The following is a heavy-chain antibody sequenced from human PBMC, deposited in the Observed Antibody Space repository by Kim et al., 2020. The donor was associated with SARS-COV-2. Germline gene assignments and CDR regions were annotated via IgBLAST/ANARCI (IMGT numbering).Heavy chain of an antibody. D-gene: IGHD3-22*01. CDR3: ARSGVDDSSGYHPWFDP. V-gene: IGHV5-51*01. Sequence: GESLKISCKGSGYSFTSYWIGWVRQMPGKGLEWMGIIYPGDSDTRYSPSFQGQVTISADKSISTAYLQWSSLKASDTAMYYCARSGVDDSSGYHPWFDPWGQGTLVTVSS. J-gene: IGHJ5*02. CDR2: IYPGDSDT. CDR1: GYSFTSYW.